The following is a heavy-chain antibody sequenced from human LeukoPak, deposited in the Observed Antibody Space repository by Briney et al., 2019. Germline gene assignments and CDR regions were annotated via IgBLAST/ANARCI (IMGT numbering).Heavy chain of an antibody. CDR1: GGSISSGGYF. D-gene: IGHD4-11*01. V-gene: IGHV4-61*02. Sequence: PSQTLSLTCTVSGGSISSGGYFWSWIRQPAGKGLEWIARFFASGGTNYNPSLQRRGTISVDTSKNQFSLNLTSVTAADTAVYYCARGGLTTDFYYYYYMDVWGKGTTVTVSS. CDR2: FFASGGT. J-gene: IGHJ6*03. CDR3: ARGGLTTDFYYYYYMDV.